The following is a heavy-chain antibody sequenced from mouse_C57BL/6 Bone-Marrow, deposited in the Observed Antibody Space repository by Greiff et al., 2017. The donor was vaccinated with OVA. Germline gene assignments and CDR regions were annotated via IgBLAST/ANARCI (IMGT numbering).Heavy chain of an antibody. CDR2: IYPGNSDT. D-gene: IGHD1-1*02. Sequence: EVQLQQSGTVLARPGASVKMSCKTSGYTFTSYWMHWVKQRPGQGLEWIGAIYPGNSDTSYNQKFKGKAKLTAVTSASTAYMELSSLTNEDSAVYYSTRYLWLRPSYFDYWGQGTTLTVSS. V-gene: IGHV1-5*01. J-gene: IGHJ2*01. CDR1: GYTFTSYW. CDR3: TRYLWLRPSYFDY.